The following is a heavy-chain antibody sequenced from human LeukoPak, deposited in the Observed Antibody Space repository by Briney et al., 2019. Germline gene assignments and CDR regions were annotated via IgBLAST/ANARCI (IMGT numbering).Heavy chain of an antibody. Sequence: SETLSLTCTVSGYSISSGYYWGWIRQPPGKGLEWIGSIYHSGSTYYNPSLKSRVTISVDTSKNQFSLKLSSVTAADTAVYYCARAYSSSPMDVWGKGTTVTVSS. CDR3: ARAYSSSPMDV. J-gene: IGHJ6*04. V-gene: IGHV4-38-2*02. D-gene: IGHD6-6*01. CDR1: GYSISSGYY. CDR2: IYHSGST.